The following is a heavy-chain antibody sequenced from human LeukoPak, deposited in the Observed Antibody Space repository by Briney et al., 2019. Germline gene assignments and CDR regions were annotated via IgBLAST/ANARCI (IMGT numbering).Heavy chain of an antibody. V-gene: IGHV3-53*01. CDR2: IYSGGST. CDR3: ARESGWSKGGYYFDY. CDR1: GFTVSSNY. D-gene: IGHD6-19*01. J-gene: IGHJ4*02. Sequence: PGGSLRLSCAASGFTVSSNYMSWVRQAPGKGLEWVSVIYSGGSTYYADSVKGRFTISRDNSKNTLYLQMNSLRAEDTAVYYCARESGWSKGGYYFDYWGQGTLVTVSS.